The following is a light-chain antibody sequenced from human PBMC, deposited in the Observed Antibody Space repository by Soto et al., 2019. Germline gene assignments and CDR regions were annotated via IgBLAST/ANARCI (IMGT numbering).Light chain of an antibody. CDR3: CSYADSRTYV. CDR2: EDN. V-gene: IGLV2-23*01. Sequence: QSALTQPASVSGSPGQSITISCTGTSSDVGSYNLVSWYQQHPGKAPKLMIYEDNKRPSGISTRFSGSKSGNTASLTISSLDDEDEADYYCCSYADSRTYVFGTGTKLTVL. CDR1: SSDVGSYNL. J-gene: IGLJ1*01.